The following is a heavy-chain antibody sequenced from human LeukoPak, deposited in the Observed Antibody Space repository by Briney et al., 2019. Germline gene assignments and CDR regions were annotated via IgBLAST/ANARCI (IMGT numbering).Heavy chain of an antibody. J-gene: IGHJ5*02. D-gene: IGHD1-1*01. CDR1: GFTFSSYP. V-gene: IGHV3-64D*09. CDR3: VKDPMPQYTWNDGS. Sequence: PGGSLRLSCAASGFTFSSYPMHWVRQAPGKGLEYVSAISPNGRNTYYPDSVKGRFIISRDNSKSTVHLQMSGLRVEDTAVYYCVKDPMPQYTWNDGSWGQGTRVTVSS. CDR2: ISPNGRNT.